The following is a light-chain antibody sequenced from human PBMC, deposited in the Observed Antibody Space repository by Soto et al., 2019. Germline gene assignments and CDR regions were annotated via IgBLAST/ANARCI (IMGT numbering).Light chain of an antibody. Sequence: QSVLTQSPSASGTPGQRVTISCSGSSSNIGDNTVNWYQQFPGTTPKLLIHSNNERPSGVPERFSGSKSGTSASLAITGLQSEDEADYYCAAWDDSLNGVVFGGGTKLTVL. CDR3: AAWDDSLNGVV. V-gene: IGLV1-44*01. CDR1: SSNIGDNT. CDR2: SNN. J-gene: IGLJ2*01.